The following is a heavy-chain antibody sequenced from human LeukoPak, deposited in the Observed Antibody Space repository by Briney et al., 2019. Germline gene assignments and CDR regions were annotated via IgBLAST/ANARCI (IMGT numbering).Heavy chain of an antibody. CDR2: IYYSGST. J-gene: IGHJ3*02. CDR1: GFTVSSNY. V-gene: IGHV4-59*02. Sequence: GSLRLSCAASGFTVSSNYMSWVRQAPGKGLEWIGYIYYSGSTNYNPSLKSRVTISVDTSKNQFSLKLSSVTAADTAVYYCARDRGDAFDIWGQGTMVTVSS. CDR3: ARDRGDAFDI.